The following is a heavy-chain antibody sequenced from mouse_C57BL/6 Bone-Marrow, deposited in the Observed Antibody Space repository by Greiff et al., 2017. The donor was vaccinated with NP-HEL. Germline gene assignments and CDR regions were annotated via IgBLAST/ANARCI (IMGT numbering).Heavy chain of an antibody. CDR1: GFTFNTYA. CDR2: IRSKSSNYAT. CDR3: VRDLLRYLRDYAMDY. V-gene: IGHV10-3*01. D-gene: IGHD1-1*01. Sequence: EVQGVESGGGLVQPKGSLKLSCAASGFTFNTYAMHWVRQAPGKGLEWVARIRSKSSNYATYYADSVKDRFTISRDDSQSMLYLQMNNLKTEDTAMYYCVRDLLRYLRDYAMDYWGQGTSVTVSS. J-gene: IGHJ4*01.